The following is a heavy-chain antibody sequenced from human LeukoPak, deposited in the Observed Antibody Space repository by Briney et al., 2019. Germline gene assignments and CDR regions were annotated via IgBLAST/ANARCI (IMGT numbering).Heavy chain of an antibody. CDR2: IYTSGST. J-gene: IGHJ4*02. D-gene: IGHD5-24*01. CDR3: ARGDLDY. CDR1: GGSISSGSYY. Sequence: PSQTLSLTCTVSGGSISSGSYYWSWIRQPAGKGLEWIGRIYTSGSTNYNPSLKSRVTISVDTPKNQFSLKLSSVTAAGTAVYYCARGDLDYWGQGTLVTVSS. V-gene: IGHV4-61*02.